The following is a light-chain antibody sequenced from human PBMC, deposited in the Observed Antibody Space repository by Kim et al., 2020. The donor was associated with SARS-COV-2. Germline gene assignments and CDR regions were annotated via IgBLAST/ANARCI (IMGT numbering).Light chain of an antibody. V-gene: IGLV3-1*01. CDR2: QDS. J-gene: IGLJ1*01. CDR3: QAWDSSTPV. CDR1: KLGDKY. Sequence: SYELTQPPSVSVSPGQTASITCSGAKLGDKYACWYQQKPGQSPVLVIYQDSKRPSGIPERFSGSNPGNTATLTISGTQAMDEADYYCQAWDSSTPVFGTGTKVTVL.